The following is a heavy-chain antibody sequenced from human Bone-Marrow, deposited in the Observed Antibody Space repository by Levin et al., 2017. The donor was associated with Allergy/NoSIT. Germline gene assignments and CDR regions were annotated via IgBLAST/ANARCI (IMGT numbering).Heavy chain of an antibody. J-gene: IGHJ4*02. V-gene: IGHV3-48*02. Sequence: GGSLRLSCSASGFTFSTARMTWVRQAPGRGLEWVSYISYNGGSIYYADSVKGRFTISRDNAKNSLFLQMNSLRDEDTAVYYCARDPERGVGYNFDYWGQGTLVTVSS. CDR3: ARDPERGVGYNFDY. CDR1: GFTFSTAR. D-gene: IGHD5-24*01. CDR2: ISYNGGSI.